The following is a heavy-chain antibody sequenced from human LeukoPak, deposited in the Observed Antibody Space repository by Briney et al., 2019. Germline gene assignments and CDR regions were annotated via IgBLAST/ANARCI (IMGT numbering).Heavy chain of an antibody. D-gene: IGHD4/OR15-4a*01. CDR2: IYSDKT. CDR1: GFTVSSNS. CDR3: ARRAGAYSHPYDY. V-gene: IGHV3-53*01. J-gene: IGHJ4*02. Sequence: GGSLRLSCTVSGFTVSSNSMSWVRQAPGKGLEWVSFIYSDKTHYSDSVQGRFTISRDNSKNTLYLQMNSLRAEDTAVYDCARRAGAYSHPYDYWGQGTLVTVSS.